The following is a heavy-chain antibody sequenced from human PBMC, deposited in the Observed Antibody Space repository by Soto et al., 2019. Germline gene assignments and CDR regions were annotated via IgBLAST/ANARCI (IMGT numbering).Heavy chain of an antibody. CDR1: GFTFSSYA. CDR3: ATGTGYYYDSSGYYMDY. Sequence: GSLRVSCAASGFTFSSYAMSWVRQAPGKGLEWVSAISGSGGSTYYADSVKGRFTISRDNSKNTLYLQMNSLRAEDTAVYYCATGTGYYYDSSGYYMDYWGQGTLVTVSS. V-gene: IGHV3-23*01. CDR2: ISGSGGST. J-gene: IGHJ4*02. D-gene: IGHD3-22*01.